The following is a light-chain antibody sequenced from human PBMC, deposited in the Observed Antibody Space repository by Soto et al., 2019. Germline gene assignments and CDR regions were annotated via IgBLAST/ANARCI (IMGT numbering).Light chain of an antibody. CDR1: QSVSSN. CDR3: QQYNNWWT. J-gene: IGKJ1*01. V-gene: IGKV3-15*01. Sequence: EIVMTQSPATLSVSPGERATLSCRASQSVSSNLAWYQQKPGRAPRLLIYDTSTRATGVPARFSGSGSGTEFTLTISSLQSEDFAVYYCQQYNNWWTFGQGTRVEIK. CDR2: DTS.